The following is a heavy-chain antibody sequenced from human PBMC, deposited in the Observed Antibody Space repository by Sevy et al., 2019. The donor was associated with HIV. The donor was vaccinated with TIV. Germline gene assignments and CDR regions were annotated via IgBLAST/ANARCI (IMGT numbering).Heavy chain of an antibody. J-gene: IGHJ5*02. D-gene: IGHD3-16*01. CDR1: GFTFDDYA. CDR3: AKASSEMMGDNWFDP. Sequence: GGYLRLSCAASGFTFDDYAMHWVRQAPGKGLEWVSGISWNSGSIGYADSVKGRFTISRDNAKNSLYLQMNSLRAEDTALYYCAKASSEMMGDNWFDPWGQGTLVTVSS. V-gene: IGHV3-9*01. CDR2: ISWNSGSI.